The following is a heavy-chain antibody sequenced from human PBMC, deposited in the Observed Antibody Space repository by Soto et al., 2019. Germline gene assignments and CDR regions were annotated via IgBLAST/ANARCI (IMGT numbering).Heavy chain of an antibody. CDR1: GFNSSSYA. J-gene: IGHJ4*02. D-gene: IGHD5-18*01. CDR3: ASEWKHDGLDY. Sequence: GGSLRLSCAASGFNSSSYAMHWVRQARGKGLEWVAVISYEGSNKYYADSVKGRFIISRDNSKSTLYLQMNSLRTEDAAVYYCASEWKHDGLDYWGQGTLVTVSS. CDR2: ISYEGSNK. V-gene: IGHV3-30-3*01.